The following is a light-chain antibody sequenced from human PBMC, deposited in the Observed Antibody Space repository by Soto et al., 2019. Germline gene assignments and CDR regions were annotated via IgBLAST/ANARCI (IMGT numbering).Light chain of an antibody. CDR3: CSYAGNSLWV. CDR1: SSDVGGSNF. V-gene: IGLV2-11*01. CDR2: DVS. Sequence: QSALTQRRSVSGSPGQSVTISCTGTSSDVGGSNFVSWYQQHAGKAPKLVIYDVSKRPSGVPDRFSGSKSGNAASLTISGLQVEDEADYYCCSYAGNSLWVFGGGTKLTVL. J-gene: IGLJ3*02.